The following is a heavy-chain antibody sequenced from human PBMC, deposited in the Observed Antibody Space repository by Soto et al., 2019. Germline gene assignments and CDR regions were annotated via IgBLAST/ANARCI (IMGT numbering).Heavy chain of an antibody. V-gene: IGHV3-15*07. CDR1: GLSFSDAW. CDR3: TRRPNAGDPGFDSLGY. CDR2: IQSRANGGTT. D-gene: IGHD3-16*01. J-gene: IGHJ4*02. Sequence: HLVASAGGLVQPEGHLRLHCAASGLSFSDAWMNWVRQTPGKGLELLGRIQSRANGGTTEYAAPVKDRFTISRDDSENRRHLQMKSLKAEDAASYCCTRRPNAGDPGFDSLGYWGPGTLVTVS.